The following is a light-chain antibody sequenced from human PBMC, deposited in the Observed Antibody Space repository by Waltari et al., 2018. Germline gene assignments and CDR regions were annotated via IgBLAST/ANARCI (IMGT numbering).Light chain of an antibody. CDR3: QAWDNSTVV. CDR2: QHS. CDR1: KSGDKY. Sequence: SYELAQPPSVSVSPGQTATITCSGDKSGDKYACWYQQKPGQSPVLVIYQHSKRPSGIPERFSGSNSGNTATLTISGTQAMDEADYYCQAWDNSTVVFGGGTKLTVL. V-gene: IGLV3-1*01. J-gene: IGLJ2*01.